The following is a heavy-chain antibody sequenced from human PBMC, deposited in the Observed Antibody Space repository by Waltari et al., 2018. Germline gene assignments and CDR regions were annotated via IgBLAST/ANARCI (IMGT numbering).Heavy chain of an antibody. CDR3: ASTGGSSWYRGYYYYGMDV. Sequence: QVQLVESGGGVVQPGRSLRLSCAASGFTFSSYAMHWVRQAPGTGREWVAVISYDGSNKYYADAVKGRFTISRDNSKNTLYLQMNSLRAEDTAVYYCASTGGSSWYRGYYYYGMDVWGQGTTVTVSS. CDR1: GFTFSSYA. J-gene: IGHJ6*02. CDR2: ISYDGSNK. D-gene: IGHD6-13*01. V-gene: IGHV3-30*01.